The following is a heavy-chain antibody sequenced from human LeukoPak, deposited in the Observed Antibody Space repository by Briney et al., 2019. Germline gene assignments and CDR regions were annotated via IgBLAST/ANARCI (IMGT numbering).Heavy chain of an antibody. CDR1: EFTFSNYA. D-gene: IGHD3-22*01. CDR3: AKKYDSSGYYPLFFDY. CDR2: STGTGYST. Sequence: PGGPLRLSCAASEFTFSNYAMSWVRQAPGKGLEWVSGSTGTGYSTYYADSVKGRFTISRDNSKNTLYLQMNSLRAEDTAVYYCAKKYDSSGYYPLFFDYWGQGTLVTVSS. V-gene: IGHV3-23*01. J-gene: IGHJ4*02.